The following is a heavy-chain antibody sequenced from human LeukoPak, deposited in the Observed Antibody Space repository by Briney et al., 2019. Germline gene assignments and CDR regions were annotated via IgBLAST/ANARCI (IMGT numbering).Heavy chain of an antibody. CDR1: GSSISSGYY. D-gene: IGHD3-9*01. J-gene: IGHJ4*02. CDR3: ARVGGYGILTGPDY. CDR2: IFHTGNA. V-gene: IGHV4-38-2*02. Sequence: SETLSLTCTVSGSSISSGYYWGWIRQPPGKGLEWIGSIFHTGNAYYNPSLKSRVTVSVDASMKQFSLKLSSVTAADTAVYYCARVGGYGILTGPDYWGQGTLVTVSS.